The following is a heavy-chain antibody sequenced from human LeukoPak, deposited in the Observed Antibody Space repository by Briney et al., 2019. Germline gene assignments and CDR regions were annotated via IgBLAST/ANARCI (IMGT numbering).Heavy chain of an antibody. CDR2: IYATDLT. CDR3: ARGFGSGTSPIDL. Sequence: SQTLSLTCTVSGGPISSGSYYWNWIRQSAGKGLEWIGRIYATDLTNYNPSLKSRVTLSVDMSKNELSLTLKSVTAADTAVYYCARGFGSGTSPIDLWGQGALVTVSS. CDR1: GGPISSGSYY. D-gene: IGHD3-10*01. V-gene: IGHV4-61*02. J-gene: IGHJ5*02.